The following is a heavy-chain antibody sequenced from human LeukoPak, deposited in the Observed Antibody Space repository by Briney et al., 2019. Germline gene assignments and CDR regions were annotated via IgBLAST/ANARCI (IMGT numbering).Heavy chain of an antibody. CDR3: TSYHYGMDV. D-gene: IGHD3-16*01. CDR2: IRSKANSYAT. J-gene: IGHJ6*02. CDR1: GFTFSGSA. V-gene: IGHV3-73*01. Sequence: GGSLRLSCAASGFTFSGSAMHWVRQASGKGREWVGRIRSKANSYATAYAASVKGRFTISRDDSKNTAYLQMNSLKTEDTAVDYCTSYHYGMDVWGQGTTVTVSS.